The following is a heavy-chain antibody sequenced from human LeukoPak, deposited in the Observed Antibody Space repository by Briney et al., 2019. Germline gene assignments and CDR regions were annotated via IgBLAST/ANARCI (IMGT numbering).Heavy chain of an antibody. V-gene: IGHV1-18*01. D-gene: IGHD1-1*01. CDR3: VRKGRQLAPDS. Sequence: ASVKVTCKASGYTFTSYGITWVRQAPGQGLEWVGWISANNGDRHYAQNVQDRVTLTTDTSTSTAYMDLRSLRSDDTAVYYCVRKGRQLAPDSWGQGTLVTVSS. CDR2: ISANNGDR. J-gene: IGHJ4*02. CDR1: GYTFTSYG.